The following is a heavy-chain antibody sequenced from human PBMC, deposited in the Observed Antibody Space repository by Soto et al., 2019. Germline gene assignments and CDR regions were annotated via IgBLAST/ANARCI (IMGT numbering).Heavy chain of an antibody. V-gene: IGHV1-69*02. CDR1: GGTFSSYT. CDR3: ARRGYCSGGSCYPTYYYYGMDV. J-gene: IGHJ6*02. CDR2: IIPILGIA. D-gene: IGHD2-15*01. Sequence: QVQLVQPGAEVKKPGSSVKVSCKASGGTFSSYTISWVRQAPGQGLEWMGRIIPILGIANYAQKFQGRVTITADKSTSTAYMELSSLRSEDTAVYYCARRGYCSGGSCYPTYYYYGMDVWGQGTTVTVSS.